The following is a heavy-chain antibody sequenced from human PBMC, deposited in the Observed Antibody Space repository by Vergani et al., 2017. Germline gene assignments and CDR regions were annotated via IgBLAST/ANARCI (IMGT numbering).Heavy chain of an antibody. CDR3: AREVTAMVADY. Sequence: QVQLQQWGAGLLKPSETLSLTCAVSGGSFSGYYWSWIRQPPGQGLEWIGEINHSGSTNYNPTLKSRVTISVDTSKNHFALKLSSVTAADTSVYYCAREVTAMVADYWGQGTLVTVSA. CDR1: GGSFSGYY. CDR2: INHSGST. J-gene: IGHJ4*02. D-gene: IGHD5-18*01. V-gene: IGHV4-34*01.